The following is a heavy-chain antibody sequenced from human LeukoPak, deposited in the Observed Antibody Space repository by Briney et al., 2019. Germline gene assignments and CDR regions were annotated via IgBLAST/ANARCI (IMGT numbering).Heavy chain of an antibody. Sequence: EASVKVSCKASGYTFTGYYMHWVRQAPGQGLEWMGCIDPNSGDTKYAQKFQGRVSMPRDTSTRTAYMELSRLRSDDTAVYFCARSGSTGYSLDYWGQGTLVTVTS. D-gene: IGHD3-22*01. CDR2: IDPNSGDT. CDR1: GYTFTGYY. J-gene: IGHJ4*02. CDR3: ARSGSTGYSLDY. V-gene: IGHV1-2*02.